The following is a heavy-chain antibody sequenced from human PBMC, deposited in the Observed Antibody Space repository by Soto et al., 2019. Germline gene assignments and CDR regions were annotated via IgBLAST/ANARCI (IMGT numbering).Heavy chain of an antibody. V-gene: IGHV1-18*04. Sequence: QVHLVQSGGEPKKPGASVKVSCKASGYSFSDFGITWVRQAPGQGLEWMGWISGKNGNTNYAQKVQGRVTLTADTSTSTAYMEMRALTSDDTATYYCARSDYYEDTGTFEYWGQGTPVTVSS. D-gene: IGHD4-17*01. J-gene: IGHJ4*02. CDR2: ISGKNGNT. CDR3: ARSDYYEDTGTFEY. CDR1: GYSFSDFG.